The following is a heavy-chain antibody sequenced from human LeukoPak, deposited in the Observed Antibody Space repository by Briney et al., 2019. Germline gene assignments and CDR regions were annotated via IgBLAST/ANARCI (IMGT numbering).Heavy chain of an antibody. J-gene: IGHJ5*02. D-gene: IGHD5-18*01. V-gene: IGHV3-48*02. Sequence: TGGSLRLSCAASGFIFSYYNMNWVRQAPGKGLEWVSYISGSRSSGSSSTIYYADSVEGRFTISRDNAKNSLYLQMNSLRDEDTAVYYCARDASDTAMGSWGQGTLVTVSS. CDR2: ISGSRSSGSSSTI. CDR1: GFIFSYYN. CDR3: ARDASDTAMGS.